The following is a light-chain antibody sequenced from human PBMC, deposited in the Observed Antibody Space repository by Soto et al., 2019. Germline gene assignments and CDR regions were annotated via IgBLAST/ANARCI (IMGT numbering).Light chain of an antibody. CDR2: DAP. Sequence: EIVLTQSPGTLSLSPGEIATLSCGASRSVSSRFLAWSQQKPGRAPRVLIYDAPTRATGIPDRFSGSGSGTDSTLTISRLEPEDFAVYYCQQYGGSPVTFGQGTRLEIK. J-gene: IGKJ5*01. CDR1: RSVSSRF. CDR3: QQYGGSPVT. V-gene: IGKV3D-20*01.